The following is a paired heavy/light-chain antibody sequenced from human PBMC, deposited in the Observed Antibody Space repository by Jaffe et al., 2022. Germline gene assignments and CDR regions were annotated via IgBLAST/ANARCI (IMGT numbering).Light chain of an antibody. CDR3: QQLNSYPTWT. V-gene: IGKV1-9*01. Sequence: DIQLTQSPSFLSASVGDRVTITCRASQGISSYLAWYQQKPGKAPKLLIYAASTLQSGVPSRFSGSGSGTEFTLTISSLQPEDFATYYCQQLNSYPTWTFGQGTKVEIK. J-gene: IGKJ1*01. CDR2: AAS. CDR1: QGISSY.
Heavy chain of an antibody. Sequence: EVQLVETGGGLIQPGGSLRLSCAASGFTVSSNYMSWVRQAPGKGLEWVSVIYSGGSTYYADSVKGRFTISRDNSKNTLYLQMNSLRAEDTAVYYCAREHSSGWYPIWGQGTMVTVSS. J-gene: IGHJ3*02. D-gene: IGHD6-19*01. V-gene: IGHV3-53*02. CDR2: IYSGGST. CDR1: GFTVSSNY. CDR3: AREHSSGWYPI.